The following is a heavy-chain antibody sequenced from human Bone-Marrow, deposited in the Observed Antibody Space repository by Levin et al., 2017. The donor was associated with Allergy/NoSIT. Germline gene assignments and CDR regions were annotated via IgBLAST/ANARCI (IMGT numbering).Heavy chain of an antibody. CDR1: GFTFSSYA. CDR3: AKEGPGQDFDY. J-gene: IGHJ4*02. CDR2: ISYDGSDK. D-gene: IGHD1-14*01. V-gene: IGHV3-30*18. Sequence: GESLKISCAASGFTFSSYAMHWVRQAPGKGLEWVAFISYDGSDKSYAESVKGRFTISRDDSKNTLYLQMNSLRAEDTAAYYCAKEGPGQDFDYWGKGTLVAVSA.